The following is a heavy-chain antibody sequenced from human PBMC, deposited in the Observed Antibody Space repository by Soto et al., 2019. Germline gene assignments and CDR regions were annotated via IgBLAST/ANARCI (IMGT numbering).Heavy chain of an antibody. V-gene: IGHV3-23*01. Sequence: EVQLLESGGGLVQPGGSLRLSCAASGFTFSSYAVTWVRQAPGKGLAWVSSISHNDGNTYYADSVKGRFTISRDNSKNTVYLQMSSLRPEDTAVYYCAKEHEVTGTYYGMDVWGQGTTVTVSS. CDR1: GFTFSSYA. CDR3: AKEHEVTGTYYGMDV. J-gene: IGHJ6*02. D-gene: IGHD4-17*01. CDR2: ISHNDGNT.